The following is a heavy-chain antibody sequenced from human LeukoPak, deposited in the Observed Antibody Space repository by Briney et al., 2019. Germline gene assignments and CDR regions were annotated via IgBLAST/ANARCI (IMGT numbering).Heavy chain of an antibody. CDR1: GYTFTSYS. J-gene: IGHJ4*02. CDR3: ATGQDSSSLGDY. D-gene: IGHD6-6*01. CDR2: ISAYNGNT. V-gene: IGHV1-18*01. Sequence: GASVKVSCKASGYTFTSYSISWVRQAPGQGLEWTGWISAYNGNTNYAQKLQGRVTMTTDTSTSTAYMELRSLRSDDTAVYCCATGQDSSSLGDYWGQGTLVTVSS.